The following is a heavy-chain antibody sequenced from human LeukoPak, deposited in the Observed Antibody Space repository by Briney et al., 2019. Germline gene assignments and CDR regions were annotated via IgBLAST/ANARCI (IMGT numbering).Heavy chain of an antibody. Sequence: PSETLSLTCTVSGGSISSSSYYWGWIRQPPGKGLEWIGSVFYSGSTYYNPSLKSRVTMSVDRSKNQFSLNLGSVTAADTSVYYCARERSGYDRFYFDYWGQGTLVTVSS. J-gene: IGHJ4*02. V-gene: IGHV4-39*02. CDR1: GGSISSSSYY. CDR2: VFYSGST. D-gene: IGHD5-12*01. CDR3: ARERSGYDRFYFDY.